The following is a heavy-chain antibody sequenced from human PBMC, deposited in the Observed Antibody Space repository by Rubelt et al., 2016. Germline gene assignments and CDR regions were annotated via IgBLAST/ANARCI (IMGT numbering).Heavy chain of an antibody. D-gene: IGHD1-26*01. V-gene: IGHV4-59*08. J-gene: IGHJ4*02. CDR2: IYYSGRT. CDR1: GGSISSYY. Sequence: QVQLQESGPGLVKPSETLSLTCTVSGGSISSYYWSWIRQPPGKGLEWIGYIYYSGRTNYNPSLSSRVTISVETSKNQFSLKLSSVTAADTAVYDCARQASGIGADYWGQGTLVTVSS. CDR3: ARQASGIGADY.